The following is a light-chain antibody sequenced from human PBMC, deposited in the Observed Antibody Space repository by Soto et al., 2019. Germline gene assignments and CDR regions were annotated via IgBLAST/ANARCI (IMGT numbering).Light chain of an antibody. J-gene: IGLJ1*01. CDR3: AAWDDSLNGQV. V-gene: IGLV1-44*01. Sequence: QAVVTQSPAASGTPGQRVTISCSGSSFNIGSNAVNWYQQLPGTAPKLLIYTNNQRPSGVPDRFSGSKSGTSASLAISGLQSEDEADYYCAAWDDSLNGQVFGTGTKLTVL. CDR2: TNN. CDR1: SFNIGSNA.